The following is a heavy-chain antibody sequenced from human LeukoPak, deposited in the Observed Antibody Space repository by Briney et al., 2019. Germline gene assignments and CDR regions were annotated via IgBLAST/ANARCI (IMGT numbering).Heavy chain of an antibody. V-gene: IGHV3-30-3*01. D-gene: IGHD1-26*01. CDR2: ISYDGSNK. CDR1: GFTFSSYA. CDR3: ARVLVGATLDY. J-gene: IGHJ4*02. Sequence: GGSLRLSCAASGFTFSSYAMSWVRQAPGKGLEWVAVISYDGSNKYYADFVKGRFTISRDNSKNTLYLQMNSLRVEDTAVYYCARVLVGATLDYWGQGTLVTVSS.